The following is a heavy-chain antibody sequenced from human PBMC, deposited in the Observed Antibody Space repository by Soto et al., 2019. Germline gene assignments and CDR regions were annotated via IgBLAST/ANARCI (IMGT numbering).Heavy chain of an antibody. Sequence: GASVKVSCKASGYSFTDYHIHWVRQAPGQGLEWLGRINPNSGGTSTAQKFQGWVTMTTDTSISTASMELTRLTSDDTAIYYCARGDSKDCSNGVCSFFFNHDMDVWGQGTTVTF. CDR2: INPNSGGT. CDR1: GYSFTDYH. CDR3: ARGDSKDCSNGVCSFFFNHDMDV. D-gene: IGHD2-8*01. J-gene: IGHJ6*02. V-gene: IGHV1-2*04.